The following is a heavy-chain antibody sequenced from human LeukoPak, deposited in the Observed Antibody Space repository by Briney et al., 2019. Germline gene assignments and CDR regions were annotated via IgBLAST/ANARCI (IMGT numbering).Heavy chain of an antibody. CDR2: INPNSGGT. V-gene: IGHV1-2*02. J-gene: IGHJ3*02. CDR3: AREWSGIAVAHDAFDI. Sequence: ASVKVSRKASGYTFTGYYMHWVRQAPGQGLEWMGWINPNSGGTNYAQKFQGRVTMTRDTSISTAYMELSRLRSDDAAVYYCAREWSGIAVAHDAFDIWGQGTMVTVSS. D-gene: IGHD6-19*01. CDR1: GYTFTGYY.